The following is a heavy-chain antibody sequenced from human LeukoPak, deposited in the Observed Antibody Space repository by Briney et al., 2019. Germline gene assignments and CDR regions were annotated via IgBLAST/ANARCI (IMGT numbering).Heavy chain of an antibody. V-gene: IGHV1-8*01. CDR2: MSPNSGNT. CDR3: ARTPPNWGADY. D-gene: IGHD7-27*01. Sequence: ASVKVSCMASGYTFTSYDINWVRQATGQGLEWMGWMSPNSGNTGYAQKFQDRVTMTRDTSISTAYMELSSLRSEDTAVYYCARTPPNWGADYWGQGTLVTVSS. CDR1: GYTFTSYD. J-gene: IGHJ4*02.